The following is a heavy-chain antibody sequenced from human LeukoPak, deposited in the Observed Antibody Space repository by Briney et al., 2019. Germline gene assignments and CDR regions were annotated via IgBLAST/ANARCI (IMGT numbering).Heavy chain of an antibody. V-gene: IGHV4-34*01. CDR2: INHSGSP. CDR1: GGSFSDYY. CDR3: AREDGGYFDY. J-gene: IGHJ4*01. Sequence: SETLSLTCAVYGGSFSDYYWTWIRQPPGKGLEWIGEINHSGSPNNNPSLKSRVSISFDTSKNQFSLKLTSVTAADTAVYYCAREDGGYFDYWGQGTLVTVSS.